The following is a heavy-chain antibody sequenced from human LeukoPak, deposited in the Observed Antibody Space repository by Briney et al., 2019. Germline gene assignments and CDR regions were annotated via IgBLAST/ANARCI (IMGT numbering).Heavy chain of an antibody. CDR1: GYSISSGYY. CDR2: IYHSGST. D-gene: IGHD5-24*01. CDR3: ARRDGWFDP. J-gene: IGHJ5*02. Sequence: PSETLSLTCAVSGYSISSGYYWGWIRQPPGKGLEWIGSIYHSGSTYYNPSLKRRVTISVDTSKNQFSLKLSSVTAADTAVYYCARRDGWFDPWGQGTLVTVSS. V-gene: IGHV4-38-2*01.